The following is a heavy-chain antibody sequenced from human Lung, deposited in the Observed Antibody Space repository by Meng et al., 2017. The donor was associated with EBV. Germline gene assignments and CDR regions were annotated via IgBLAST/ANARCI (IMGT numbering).Heavy chain of an antibody. J-gene: IGHJ4*02. V-gene: IGHV4-34*01. CDR1: GGSFSGHY. Sequence: HSKHGVAALLQPSEALSLTCAGYGGSFSGHYGSWIRQPPGKGLEWIGEINHSGITNYNPSLKSRVTISVDTSKNQFSLSLNSVTAADTAVYYCARGGTSSAPFDYWGQETLVTVSS. CDR3: ARGGTSSAPFDY. CDR2: INHSGIT. D-gene: IGHD2-2*01.